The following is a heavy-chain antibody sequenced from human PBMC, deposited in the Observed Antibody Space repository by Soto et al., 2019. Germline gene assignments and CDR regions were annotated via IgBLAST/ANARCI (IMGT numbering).Heavy chain of an antibody. D-gene: IGHD6-13*01. V-gene: IGHV4-39*01. CDR3: ARVRSSSWTEIDY. CDR2: IYYSGST. J-gene: IGHJ4*02. Sequence: SETLSLTCTVSGGCISSSSYYWGWIRQPPGKGLEWIGSIYYSGSTYYNPSLKSRVTISVDTSKNQFSLKLSSVTAADTAVYYCARVRSSSWTEIDYWGQGTLVTVSS. CDR1: GGCISSSSYY.